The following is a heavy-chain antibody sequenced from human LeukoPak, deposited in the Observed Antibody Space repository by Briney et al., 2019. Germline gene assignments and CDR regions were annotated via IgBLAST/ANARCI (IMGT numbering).Heavy chain of an antibody. J-gene: IGHJ4*02. CDR3: ARVGRDNHNDYIDY. V-gene: IGHV4-59*01. D-gene: IGHD1-14*01. CDR1: GGSISSYY. CDR2: IYYSGST. Sequence: PSETLSLTCTVSGGSISSYYWSWIRQPPGKGLEWIGYIYYSGSTNYNPSLKSRVTISIDTSKNQFSLRVRPVTAADTAVYYCARVGRDNHNDYIDYWGQGTLVTVSS.